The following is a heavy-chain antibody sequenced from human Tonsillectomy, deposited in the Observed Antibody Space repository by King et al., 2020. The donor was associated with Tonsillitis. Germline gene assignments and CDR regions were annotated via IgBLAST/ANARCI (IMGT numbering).Heavy chain of an antibody. D-gene: IGHD2-2*01. CDR2: LSGRGGST. CDR1: GFTFSNYA. J-gene: IGHJ6*02. CDR3: AKMSPRVEPPALYYFYGMDV. V-gene: IGHV3-23*04. Sequence: VQLVESGGGLVQPGGSLRLSCAASGFTFSNYAMSWVRQAPGKGLEWVSSLSGRGGSTYYTDSVKGRFTISRDDPKNTLYLQMNSLRAEDTAVYYCAKMSPRVEPPALYYFYGMDVWGQGTTVTVSS.